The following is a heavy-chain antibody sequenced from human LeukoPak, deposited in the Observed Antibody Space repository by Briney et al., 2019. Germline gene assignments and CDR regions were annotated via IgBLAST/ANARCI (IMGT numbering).Heavy chain of an antibody. Sequence: SETLSLTCTVSGGSISSYYWSWIRQPPGKGLEWIGYIYYSGSTNYNPSLKSRVTIPVDTSKNQFSLKLSSVTAADTAVYYCARGGDGYAWVDYWGQGTLVTVSS. J-gene: IGHJ4*02. CDR1: GGSISSYY. CDR2: IYYSGST. CDR3: ARGGDGYAWVDY. V-gene: IGHV4-59*01. D-gene: IGHD5-24*01.